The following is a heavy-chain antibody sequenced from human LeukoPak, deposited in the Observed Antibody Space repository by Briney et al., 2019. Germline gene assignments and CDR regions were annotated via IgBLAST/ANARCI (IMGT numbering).Heavy chain of an antibody. J-gene: IGHJ4*02. CDR2: ISAYNGNT. CDR3: ARVIDLIVAAKFDY. Sequence: ASVKVSCKASGYTFTSYGISWVRQAPGQGLEWMGWISAYNGNTNYAQKLQGRVTMTTDTSTSTAYMELRSLRSDDTAVYYCARVIDLIVAAKFDYWGQGTLVTVSS. D-gene: IGHD6-25*01. V-gene: IGHV1-18*01. CDR1: GYTFTSYG.